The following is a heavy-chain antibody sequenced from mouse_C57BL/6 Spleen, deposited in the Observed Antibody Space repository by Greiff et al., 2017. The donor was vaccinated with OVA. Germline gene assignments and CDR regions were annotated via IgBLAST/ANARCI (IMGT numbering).Heavy chain of an antibody. CDR3: TRDYDYVAWFAY. V-gene: IGHV1-15*01. D-gene: IGHD2-4*01. J-gene: IGHJ3*01. CDR1: GYTFTDYE. Sequence: VQLQQSGAELVRPGASVTLSCKASGYTFTDYEMHWVKQTPVHGLEWIGAIDPETGGTAYNQKFKGKAILTADKSSSTAYMELRSLTSEDSAVYYCTRDYDYVAWFAYWGQGTLVTVSA. CDR2: IDPETGGT.